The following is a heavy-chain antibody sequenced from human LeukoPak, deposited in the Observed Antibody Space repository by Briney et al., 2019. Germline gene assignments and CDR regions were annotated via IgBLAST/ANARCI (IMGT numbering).Heavy chain of an antibody. CDR2: IYHSGST. D-gene: IGHD3-10*01. J-gene: IGHJ3*02. CDR1: GGSISSGGYS. Sequence: KSSETLSLTCAVSGGSISSGGYSWSWIRQPPGKGLEWIVYIYHSGSTYYNPSLKSRVTISVDRSKNQFSLKLSSVTAADTAVYYCARAGTMVRGAKGAFDIWGQGTMVTVSS. V-gene: IGHV4-30-2*01. CDR3: ARAGTMVRGAKGAFDI.